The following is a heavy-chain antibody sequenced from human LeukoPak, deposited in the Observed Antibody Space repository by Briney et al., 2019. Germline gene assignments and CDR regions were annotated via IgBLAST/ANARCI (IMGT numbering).Heavy chain of an antibody. CDR2: ISAYNGNT. CDR1: GYTFTSYG. J-gene: IGHJ6*03. CDR3: ARIPGRLRADYYYYYMDV. V-gene: IGHV1-18*01. Sequence: GASVKVSCKASGYTFTSYGISWVRQAPGQGLEWMGWISAYNGNTNYAQRLQGRVTMTTDTSTSTAYMELRSLRSDDTAVYYCARIPGRLRADYYYYYMDVWDKGTTVTVSS. D-gene: IGHD5-12*01.